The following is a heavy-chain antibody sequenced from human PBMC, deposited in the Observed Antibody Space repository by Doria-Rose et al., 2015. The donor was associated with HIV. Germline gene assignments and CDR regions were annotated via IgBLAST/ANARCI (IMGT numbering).Heavy chain of an antibody. CDR1: GFSFESYA. Sequence: VQLVQPGGGLVQPGRSLRLSCVGSGFSFESYAMHWVRLAPGKGLEWVAGISRDSGAKGNADSVEGRFTISRDNAEKSVYLEMRSLRPEDTAFYYCAKAPIIGPKYYFYMDVWGKGTSVTVSS. V-gene: IGHV3-9*01. J-gene: IGHJ6*03. CDR3: AKAPIIGPKYYFYMDV. CDR2: ISRDSGAK. D-gene: IGHD3-3*01.